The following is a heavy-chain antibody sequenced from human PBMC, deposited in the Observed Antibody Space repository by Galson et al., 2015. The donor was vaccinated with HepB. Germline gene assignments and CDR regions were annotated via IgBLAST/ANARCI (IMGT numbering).Heavy chain of an antibody. CDR2: ISSSSSYT. Sequence: SLRLSCAASGFTFSDYYMSWIRQAPGKGLEWVSYISSSSSYTNYADSVKGRFTISRDNAKNSLYLQMNSLRAEDTAVYYCASQIVGVAPGFDYWGQGTLVTVSS. CDR1: GFTFSDYY. J-gene: IGHJ4*02. V-gene: IGHV3-11*06. D-gene: IGHD1-26*01. CDR3: ASQIVGVAPGFDY.